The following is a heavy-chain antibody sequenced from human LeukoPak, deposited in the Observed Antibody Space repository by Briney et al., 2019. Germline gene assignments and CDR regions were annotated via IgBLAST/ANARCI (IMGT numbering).Heavy chain of an antibody. D-gene: IGHD5-18*01. CDR1: GGSISSSSYY. CDR2: IYYSGST. CDR3: ARPGVGSGRYGAFDV. V-gene: IGHV4-61*05. Sequence: SETLSLTCTVSGGSISSSSYYWGWIRQPPGKGLEWIGYIYYSGSTNYNPSLKSRVTISVDTSKNQFSLKLSSVTAADTAVYYCARPGVGSGRYGAFDVWGQGTKVTVSS. J-gene: IGHJ3*01.